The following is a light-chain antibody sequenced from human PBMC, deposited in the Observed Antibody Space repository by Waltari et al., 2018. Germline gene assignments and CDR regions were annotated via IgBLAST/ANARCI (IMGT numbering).Light chain of an antibody. CDR2: RSN. Sequence: QAGLTQPPPVSRDLGQTATLTCTGHPNNVANQGAPWLQQHRGHPPKLLSFRSNCRPTGVSEGCSASQSGNSASLTITGLQPGDEADYYCSAWDSDLVAVVFGGGTKLTVL. CDR3: SAWDSDLVAVV. CDR1: PNNVANQG. V-gene: IGLV10-54*04. J-gene: IGLJ3*02.